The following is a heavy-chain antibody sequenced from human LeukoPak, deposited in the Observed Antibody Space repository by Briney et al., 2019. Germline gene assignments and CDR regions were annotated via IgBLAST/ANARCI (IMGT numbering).Heavy chain of an antibody. CDR1: GFTFSSYA. CDR3: AKNSHYYGSGSYYVY. V-gene: IGHV3-23*01. CDR2: ISGSGGST. J-gene: IGHJ4*02. Sequence: PGGSLRLSCAASGFTFSSYAMSWVRQAPGRGLEWVSAISGSGGSTYYADSVKGRFTISRDNSKNTLYLQMNSLRAGDTAVYYCAKNSHYYGSGSYYVYWGQGTLVTVSS. D-gene: IGHD3-10*01.